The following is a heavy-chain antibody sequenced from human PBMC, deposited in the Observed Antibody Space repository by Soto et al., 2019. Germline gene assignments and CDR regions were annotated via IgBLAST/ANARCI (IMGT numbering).Heavy chain of an antibody. Sequence: EVQLVESGGGLVKPGGSLRLSCAASGFTFSSYSMNWVRQAPGKGLEWVSSISSSSSYIYYADSVKGRFTISRDNAKNSLYLQMNSLRAEDTAVYYCARVVTTYYYYYMDVWGKGTTVTVSS. J-gene: IGHJ6*03. CDR2: ISSSSSYI. CDR3: ARVVTTYYYYYMDV. CDR1: GFTFSSYS. D-gene: IGHD5-18*01. V-gene: IGHV3-21*01.